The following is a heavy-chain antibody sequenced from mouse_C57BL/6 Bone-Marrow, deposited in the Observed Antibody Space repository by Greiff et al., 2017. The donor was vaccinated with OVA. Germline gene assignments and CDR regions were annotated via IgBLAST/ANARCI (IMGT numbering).Heavy chain of an antibody. CDR3: ARSASYCGSSPAGFAY. Sequence: DVQLQESGPGLVKPSQSLSLTCSVTGYSITSGYYWNWIRQFPGNKLEWVGYISYDGSTNYNPSLKNRITITRDTSKNQLFLKLNSVTTEDTATYYCARSASYCGSSPAGFAYWGQGTLVTVSA. CDR2: ISYDGST. J-gene: IGHJ3*01. CDR1: GYSITSGYY. D-gene: IGHD1-1*01. V-gene: IGHV3-6*01.